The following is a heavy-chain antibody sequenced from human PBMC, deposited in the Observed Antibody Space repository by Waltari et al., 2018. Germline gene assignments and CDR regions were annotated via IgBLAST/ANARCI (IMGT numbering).Heavy chain of an antibody. CDR2: IMMHGDTV. V-gene: IGHV3-48*03. CDR3: AGWVTYTSDWHGSLAP. J-gene: IGHJ5*02. Sequence: EVQLVESGGGLVQPGGSLRLSCAAPGFTFSSYEMNWVRQAPGKGLEWISYIMMHGDTVYPADSVRGRFTISRDNAKNSLYLQMNTLRPEDTAIYYCAGWVTYTSDWHGSLAPWGQGTLVTVSS. CDR1: GFTFSSYE. D-gene: IGHD6-19*01.